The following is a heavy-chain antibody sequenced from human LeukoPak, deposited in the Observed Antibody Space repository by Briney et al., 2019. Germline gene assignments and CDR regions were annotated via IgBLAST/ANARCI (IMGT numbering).Heavy chain of an antibody. D-gene: IGHD3-22*01. V-gene: IGHV3-23*01. J-gene: IGHJ4*02. Sequence: GGSLRLSCVASDFTFSSYTMIWVRQAPGKALEWVSVIGTRGDGIHYADSVKGRFTISRDDSKNTLYLQMNSLRAEDTAVYYCGRSGDYYDSSGYYDWGQGTLVTVSS. CDR3: GRSGDYYDSSGYYD. CDR2: IGTRGDGI. CDR1: DFTFSSYT.